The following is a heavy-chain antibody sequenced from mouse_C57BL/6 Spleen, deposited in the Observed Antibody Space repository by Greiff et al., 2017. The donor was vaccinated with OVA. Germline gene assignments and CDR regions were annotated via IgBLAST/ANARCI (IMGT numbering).Heavy chain of an antibody. CDR2: IWTGGGT. CDR1: GFSLTSYA. D-gene: IGHD2-1*01. CDR3: ARHYGNYGNWYFDV. V-gene: IGHV2-9-1*01. Sequence: VQLVESGPGLVAPSQSLSITCTVSGFSLTSYAISWVRQPPGKGLEWLGVIWTGGGTNYNSALKSRLSISKDNSKRQVFLKMNSLQTDDTARYYCARHYGNYGNWYFDVWGTGTTVTVSS. J-gene: IGHJ1*03.